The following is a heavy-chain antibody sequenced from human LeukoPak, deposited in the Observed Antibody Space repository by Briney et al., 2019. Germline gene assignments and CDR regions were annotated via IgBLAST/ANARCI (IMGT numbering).Heavy chain of an antibody. Sequence: PSETLSLTCTVSGGSTSSDGYYWSWIRQHPGKGLEWIGYIYNSGSTYYNPSLKSRVTISVDTSNNQFSLKLSSVTAADTAVYYCARGGIAAAFDYWGQGTLVTVSS. CDR1: GGSTSSDGYY. CDR2: IYNSGST. J-gene: IGHJ4*02. CDR3: ARGGIAAAFDY. V-gene: IGHV4-31*03. D-gene: IGHD6-13*01.